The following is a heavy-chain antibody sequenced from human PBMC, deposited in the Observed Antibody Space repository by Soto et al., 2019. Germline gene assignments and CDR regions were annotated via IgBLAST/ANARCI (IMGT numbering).Heavy chain of an antibody. D-gene: IGHD1-26*01. CDR3: ARDPDLIVGATPDAFGI. CDR2: ISSSSSYI. J-gene: IGHJ3*02. CDR1: GFTFSSYS. Sequence: EVQLVESGGGLVKPGGSLRLSCAASGFTFSSYSMNWVRQAPGKGLEWVSSISSSSSYIYYADSVKGRFTISRDNAKNSLYLQMNSLRAEDTAVYYCARDPDLIVGATPDAFGIWGQGTMVTVSS. V-gene: IGHV3-21*01.